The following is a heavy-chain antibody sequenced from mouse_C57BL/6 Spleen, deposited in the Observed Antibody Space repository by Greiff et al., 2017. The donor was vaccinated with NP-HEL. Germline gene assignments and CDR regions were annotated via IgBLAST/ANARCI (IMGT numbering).Heavy chain of an antibody. J-gene: IGHJ4*01. Sequence: VQLQQSGAELVRPGTSVKVSCKASGYAFTNYLIEWVKQRPGQGLEWIGVINPGSGGTNYNEKFKGKATLTADKSSSTAYMQLSSLTSEDSAVYFCAILYPSGGVDYWGQGTSVTVSS. CDR3: AILYPSGGVDY. CDR2: INPGSGGT. CDR1: GYAFTNYL. D-gene: IGHD2-1*01. V-gene: IGHV1-54*01.